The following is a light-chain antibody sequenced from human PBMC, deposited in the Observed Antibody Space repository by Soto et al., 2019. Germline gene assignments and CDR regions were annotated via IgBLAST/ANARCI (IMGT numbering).Light chain of an antibody. CDR3: QQSYSTPT. V-gene: IGKV1-39*01. CDR2: AAS. Sequence: DIQMTQSPSSLSASVGGSVTITCRASQSIASFLDWYQQKPGKAPKLLIYAASSLQSGVPSRFSGSRSGTDFTLTISSLQPEDSATYYCQQSYSTPTFGQGTKLEIE. J-gene: IGKJ2*01. CDR1: QSIASF.